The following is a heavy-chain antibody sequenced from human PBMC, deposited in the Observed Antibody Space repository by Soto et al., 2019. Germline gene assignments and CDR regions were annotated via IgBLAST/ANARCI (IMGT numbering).Heavy chain of an antibody. D-gene: IGHD3-16*01. Sequence: QVQLVQSGAEVRKPGSSVKVSCKSSGGTFNGFAFSWVRQAPGEGLEWVGGIVPLNGSTTYTQKFRGRVAITADESTGTVYMELSSLRSEDTAIYYCARDSRQGYYDERDGFYYFDFWCQGPGVSVSS. CDR3: ARDSRQGYYDERDGFYYFDF. CDR1: GGTFNGFA. J-gene: IGHJ4*02. CDR2: IVPLNGST. V-gene: IGHV1-69*01.